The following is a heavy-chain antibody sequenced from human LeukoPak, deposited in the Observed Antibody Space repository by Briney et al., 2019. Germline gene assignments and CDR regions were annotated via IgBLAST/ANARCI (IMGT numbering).Heavy chain of an antibody. D-gene: IGHD3/OR15-3a*01. CDR1: VFTFSSYW. V-gene: IGHV4-39*01. CDR2: IYYSGNT. Sequence: PGGSLRLSCAASVFTFSSYWMSWVRQAPGKGLEWIGSIYYSGNTYYNASLKSQVSISIDTSKNQFSLRLTSVTAADTAVYYCARQTGSGLFILPGGQGTLVTVSS. CDR3: ARQTGSGLFILP. J-gene: IGHJ4*02.